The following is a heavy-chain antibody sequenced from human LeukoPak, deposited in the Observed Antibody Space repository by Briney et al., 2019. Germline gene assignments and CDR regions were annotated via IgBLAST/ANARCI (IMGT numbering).Heavy chain of an antibody. CDR1: AYTFTRYG. CDR3: ARDFGSEDFDY. Sequence: ASVKVSCKASAYTFTRYGINWVRQATGQGLEWMGWMNPNSGNTGYAQKFQGRVTMTRNTSISTAYMELSSLRSEDTAVYYCARDFGSEDFDYWGQGTLVTVSS. CDR2: MNPNSGNT. V-gene: IGHV1-8*01. D-gene: IGHD2-15*01. J-gene: IGHJ4*02.